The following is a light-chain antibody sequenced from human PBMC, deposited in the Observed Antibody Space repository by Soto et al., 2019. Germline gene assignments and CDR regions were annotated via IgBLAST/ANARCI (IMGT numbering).Light chain of an antibody. J-gene: IGKJ1*01. V-gene: IGKV3-20*01. Sequence: IVLTQSPATLSLSPGERATLSCRASQSVSSSYLAWYQQKPGQAPRLLIYGAFNRATGIPDRFSGGGSGTDFTLTITRLEPEDFAVYYCQYYGNSPLTFGQGTKVDI. CDR2: GAF. CDR3: QYYGNSPLT. CDR1: QSVSSSY.